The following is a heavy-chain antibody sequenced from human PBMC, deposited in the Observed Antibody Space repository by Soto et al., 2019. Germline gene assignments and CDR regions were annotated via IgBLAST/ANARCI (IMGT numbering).Heavy chain of an antibody. Sequence: QVQLVQSGAEVKKPGSSVKVSCKASGGTFSSYAISWVRQAPGQGLEWMGGIIPISGTANYAQKFQGRDTITADESTSTAYMELSSLRSEDTAVYYCARSQGSSTSLEIYYYYYYGVDGWGQGTTVTVSS. CDR1: GGTFSSYA. J-gene: IGHJ6*02. CDR2: IIPISGTA. CDR3: ARSQGSSTSLEIYYYYYYGVDG. D-gene: IGHD2-2*01. V-gene: IGHV1-69*01.